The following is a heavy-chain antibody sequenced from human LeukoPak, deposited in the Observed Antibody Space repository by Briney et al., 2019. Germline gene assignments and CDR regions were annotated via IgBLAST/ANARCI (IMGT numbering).Heavy chain of an antibody. CDR2: IWYDGSNK. J-gene: IGHJ6*02. V-gene: IGHV3-33*01. CDR1: GFTFSNSG. Sequence: GKSLRLSCAASGFTFSNSGMHWVRQAPGKGLEWVAVIWYDGSNKYYADSVKGRFIISRDNSKNTLYLQMNSLRAEDTALYHCARNNGMDVWGQGTTVIVSS. CDR3: ARNNGMDV.